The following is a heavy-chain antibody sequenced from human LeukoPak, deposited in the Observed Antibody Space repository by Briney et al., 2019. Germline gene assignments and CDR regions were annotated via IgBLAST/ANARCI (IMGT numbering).Heavy chain of an antibody. CDR1: GFTVSSNY. CDR3: SQVVGYPPLVY. V-gene: IGHV3-53*01. D-gene: IGHD2-15*01. J-gene: IGHJ4*02. Sequence: GGSLRLSCAASGFTVSSNYMSWVRQAPGKGLEWVSVIYSGGSIYYADSVKGRFTISRDNSKNTLYLQMNSLRAEDTAVYYCSQVVGYPPLVYWGQGTLVTVSS. CDR2: IYSGGSI.